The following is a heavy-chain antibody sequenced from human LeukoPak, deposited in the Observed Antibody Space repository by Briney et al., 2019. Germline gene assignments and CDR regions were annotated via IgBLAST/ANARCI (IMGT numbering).Heavy chain of an antibody. D-gene: IGHD2-15*01. CDR1: GGSISSGSYY. CDR3: ARAGIVGDAFDI. Sequence: SETLSLTCTVSGGSISSGSYYWSWIRQPAGKGLEWIGRIYTSGSTNYNPSLKSRVTISVDTSKNQFSLKLSSVTAADTAVYYCARAGIVGDAFDIWGQGTMVTVSS. J-gene: IGHJ3*02. V-gene: IGHV4-61*02. CDR2: IYTSGST.